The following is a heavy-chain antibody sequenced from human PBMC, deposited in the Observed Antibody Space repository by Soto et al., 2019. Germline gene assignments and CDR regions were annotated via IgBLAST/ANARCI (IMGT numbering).Heavy chain of an antibody. CDR1: GVTFTRYS. Sequence: GGSLRLSCAASGVTFTRYSMNWVRQAPGKGLEWVSSISSTTNYIYYGDSMKGRFTISRDNAKNSLFLEMNSLRVDDTAVYYCARETLRDAIDIWGQGTMVTVSS. J-gene: IGHJ3*02. CDR3: ARETLRDAIDI. V-gene: IGHV3-21*06. CDR2: ISSTTNYI.